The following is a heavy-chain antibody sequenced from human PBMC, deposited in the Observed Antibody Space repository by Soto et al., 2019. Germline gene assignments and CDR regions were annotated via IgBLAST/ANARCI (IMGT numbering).Heavy chain of an antibody. CDR3: TTVVAR. CDR1: GFTFSNAW. J-gene: IGHJ4*02. Sequence: GGSLRLSCAASGFTFSNAWMNWVRQAPGKGLEWVGRIKSKTDCGTTDYAAPVKGRFTISRDDSKNTLYLQMNSLKTEDTAVYYCTTVVARWGQGTLVTVSS. D-gene: IGHD2-15*01. CDR2: IKSKTDCGTT. V-gene: IGHV3-15*07.